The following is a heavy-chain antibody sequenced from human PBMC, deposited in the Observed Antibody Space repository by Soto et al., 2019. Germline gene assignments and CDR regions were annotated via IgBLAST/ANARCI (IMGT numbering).Heavy chain of an antibody. D-gene: IGHD3-3*01. V-gene: IGHV4-4*02. CDR1: GGSISRSNW. J-gene: IGHJ6*02. CDR2: IYHSGST. Sequence: SETLSLTCAGSGGSISRSNWWRWLRQPPGKGLEWIGEIYHSGSTNYNPSLKSRVTISVDKSKNQFSLKLSSVTAADTAVYYCARRNDFWSGYSLHPRYYYGMDVWGQGTTVTVS. CDR3: ARRNDFWSGYSLHPRYYYGMDV.